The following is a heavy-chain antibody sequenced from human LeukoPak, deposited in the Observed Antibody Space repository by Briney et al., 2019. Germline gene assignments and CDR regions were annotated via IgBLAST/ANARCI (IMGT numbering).Heavy chain of an antibody. CDR2: IYYSGST. V-gene: IGHV4-59*01. CDR3: ARDRKDWDWYFDL. J-gene: IGHJ2*01. Sequence: SETLSLTCTVSGGSISSYYWSWIRQPPGKGLEWIGYIYYSGSTNYNPSLKSRVTISVDTSKNQFSLKLSSVTAADTAVYYCARDRKDWDWYFDLWGRGALVTVSS. CDR1: GGSISSYY. D-gene: IGHD3/OR15-3a*01.